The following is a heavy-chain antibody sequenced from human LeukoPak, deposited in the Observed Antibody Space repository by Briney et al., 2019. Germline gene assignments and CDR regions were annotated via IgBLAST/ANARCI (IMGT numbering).Heavy chain of an antibody. V-gene: IGHV3-21*01. J-gene: IGHJ4*02. D-gene: IGHD3-22*01. CDR2: INPTSTSI. Sequence: PGGSLRLSCAASGHTLIDFSITWVRQAPGKGLEWVSSINPTSTSIYYADAVRGRFTISRDNAKSSLYLQMNSLRAEYTGVYYCVTLRRNSDRSNYYYYYNSWGQGTLVTVSS. CDR3: VTLRRNSDRSNYYYYYNS. CDR1: GHTLIDFS.